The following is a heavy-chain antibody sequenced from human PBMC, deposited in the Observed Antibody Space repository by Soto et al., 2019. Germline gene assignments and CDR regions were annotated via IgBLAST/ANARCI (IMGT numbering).Heavy chain of an antibody. CDR1: GGSISSSNW. Sequence: QVQLQESGPGLVKPSGTLSLTCAVSGGSISSSNWWSWVRQPPGKGLEWIGEIYHSGSTNYNPSLKSRVTISVDKSKNQFSLKLSSVTASDTAVYYCPRGRGSEYYYYGMDVWGPGITVTDSS. CDR3: PRGRGSEYYYYGMDV. J-gene: IGHJ6*02. CDR2: IYHSGST. V-gene: IGHV4-4*02. D-gene: IGHD3-10*01.